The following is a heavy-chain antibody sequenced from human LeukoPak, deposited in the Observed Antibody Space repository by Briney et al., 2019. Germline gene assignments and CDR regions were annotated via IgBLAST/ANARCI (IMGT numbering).Heavy chain of an antibody. V-gene: IGHV3-23*01. CDR3: ARASSGYYLDPQSYFDY. CDR1: GFTFSAYA. D-gene: IGHD3-22*01. J-gene: IGHJ4*02. Sequence: GGSLRLSCAASGFTFSAYAMTWVRQAPGKGLEWVSGISGSAGSTYYADSVKGRFTISRDNSKNTLYLQMNSLRAEDTAVYYCARASSGYYLDPQSYFDYWGQGTLVTVSS. CDR2: ISGSAGST.